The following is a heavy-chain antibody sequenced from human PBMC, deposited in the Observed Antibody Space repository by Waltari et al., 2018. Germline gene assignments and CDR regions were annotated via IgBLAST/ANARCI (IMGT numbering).Heavy chain of an antibody. CDR3: ARAAYYYYMDV. Sequence: QVQLQESGPGLVKPSQTLSLPCTVSRGSLSSGGYYWRWIRQHTGKGLEWVGYLYLLGSTYYNPSLKSLVTISVDTSKNQFSRKLSSVTAADTAVYYCARAAYYYYMDVWGKGTTVTVSS. J-gene: IGHJ6*03. CDR1: RGSLSSGGYY. CDR2: LYLLGST. V-gene: IGHV4-31*01.